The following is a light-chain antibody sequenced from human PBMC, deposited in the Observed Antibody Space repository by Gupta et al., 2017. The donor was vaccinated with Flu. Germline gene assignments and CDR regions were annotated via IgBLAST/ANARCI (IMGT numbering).Light chain of an antibody. CDR3: QQYNDWPLT. Sequence: GERATLSCRASQSLNSNLAWYQQKPGQAPRLLIYGASTRATGIPARFSGSGSGTEFTPTISSLQSEDFAVYYCQQYNDWPLTFGQGTKLEIK. CDR1: QSLNSN. V-gene: IGKV3-15*01. J-gene: IGKJ2*01. CDR2: GAS.